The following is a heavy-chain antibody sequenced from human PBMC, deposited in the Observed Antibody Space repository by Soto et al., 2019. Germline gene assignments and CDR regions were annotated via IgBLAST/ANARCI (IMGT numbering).Heavy chain of an antibody. CDR1: GYRFTDYW. D-gene: IGHD1-20*01. CDR3: ATPCGIHAY. CDR2: IFPGDSDT. J-gene: IGHJ4*02. Sequence: PGESLKISCKGSGYRFTDYWIGWVRQMPGKGLEWMGIIFPGDSDTRYSPSFQGQVTISADKSISTAYLQWSSLKASDTAMYYCATPCGIHAYCAQRTLVTVSS. V-gene: IGHV5-51*01.